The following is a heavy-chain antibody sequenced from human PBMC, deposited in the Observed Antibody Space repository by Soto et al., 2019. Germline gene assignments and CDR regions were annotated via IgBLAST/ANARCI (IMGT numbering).Heavy chain of an antibody. CDR2: ISYDGSNK. Sequence: GGSLRLSCAASGFTFSSYGMHWVRQAPGKGLEWVTVISYDGSNKDYADSVKGRFTISSDNSKNTLYLQMNSLRAEDSAVYYCARIHPDSRSYYYYGMDVWGQGTTVTVSS. J-gene: IGHJ6*02. D-gene: IGHD6-6*01. CDR1: GFTFSSYG. V-gene: IGHV3-30*03. CDR3: ARIHPDSRSYYYYGMDV.